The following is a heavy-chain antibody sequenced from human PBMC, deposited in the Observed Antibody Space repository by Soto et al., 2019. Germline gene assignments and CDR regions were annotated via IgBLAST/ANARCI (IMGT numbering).Heavy chain of an antibody. V-gene: IGHV3-23*01. J-gene: IGHJ4*02. D-gene: IGHD3-3*01. CDR1: GFTFSSYA. CDR3: AKDSARTYDFYAQYYFEY. Sequence: PGGSLRLSCAASGFTFSSYAMSWVRQAPGKGLEWVSAISGSGGSTYYADSVKGRFTISRDNSKNTLYLQMNSLRAEDTAVYYCAKDSARTYDFYAQYYFEYWGQGTLVTVSS. CDR2: ISGSGGST.